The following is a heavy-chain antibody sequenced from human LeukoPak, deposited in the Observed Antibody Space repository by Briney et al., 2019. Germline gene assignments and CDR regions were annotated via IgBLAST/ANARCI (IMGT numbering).Heavy chain of an antibody. V-gene: IGHV3-74*01. D-gene: IGHD3-10*01. CDR2: INSDGSST. J-gene: IGHJ6*02. Sequence: AGGSLRLSCAASGFTFSSYWMHWVRQAPGKGLLWVSRINSDGSSTSYADSVKGRFTISRDNAKNTLYLQMNSLRAEDTAVYYCARGLVRGVIITTNYYGMDVWGQGTTVTVSS. CDR1: GFTFSSYW. CDR3: ARGLVRGVIITTNYYGMDV.